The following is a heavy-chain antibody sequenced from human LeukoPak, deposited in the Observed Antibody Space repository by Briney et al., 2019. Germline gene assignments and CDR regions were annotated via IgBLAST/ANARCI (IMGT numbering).Heavy chain of an antibody. V-gene: IGHV3-33*01. Sequence: PGGSLRLSCAASGFTFSSYGMHWVRQAPGKGLEWVAVIWYDGSNKYYADSVKGRFTISRDNSKNTLYLQMSSLRAEDTAVYYCARGSKRWLQTWTDYWGQGTLVTVSS. CDR2: IWYDGSNK. J-gene: IGHJ4*02. CDR1: GFTFSSYG. D-gene: IGHD5-12*01. CDR3: ARGSKRWLQTWTDY.